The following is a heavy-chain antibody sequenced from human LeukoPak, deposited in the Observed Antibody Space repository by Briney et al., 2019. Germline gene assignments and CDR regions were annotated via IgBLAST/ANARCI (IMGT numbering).Heavy chain of an antibody. CDR2: IYYSGRT. V-gene: IGHV4-59*01. J-gene: IGHJ2*01. CDR1: GGSISSYY. D-gene: IGHD1-14*01. Sequence: PSETLSLTCTVSGGSISSYYWTWIRQPPGKALEWIGYIYYSGRTSYNPSLKSRVTMSVDTSKNQFSLKLSPVTAADTAVYYCARDGNPWNLDVRGRGTLVTVSS. CDR3: ARDGNPWNLDV.